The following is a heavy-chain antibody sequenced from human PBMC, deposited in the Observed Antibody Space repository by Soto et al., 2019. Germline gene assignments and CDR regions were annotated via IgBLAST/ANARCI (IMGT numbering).Heavy chain of an antibody. CDR3: ARHASGRIAARPKSVYYYYGMDV. Sequence: GESLKISCKGSGYSFTSYWIGWVRQMPGKGLEWMGIIYPGDSDTRYSPSFKAQVTISADKSISTAYLQWSSLKASDTAMYYGARHASGRIAARPKSVYYYYGMDVWGQGTTVTVSS. CDR2: IYPGDSDT. D-gene: IGHD6-6*01. V-gene: IGHV5-51*01. J-gene: IGHJ6*02. CDR1: GYSFTSYW.